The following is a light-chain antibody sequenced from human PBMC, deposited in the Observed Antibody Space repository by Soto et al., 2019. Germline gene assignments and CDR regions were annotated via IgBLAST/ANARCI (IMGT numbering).Light chain of an antibody. CDR2: GIS. CDR1: QSVSAN. Sequence: IVLTQSPAALYESLGERVTLSCRASQSVSANLAWYQQRPGQAPRLRIYGISNRAPDTPDRFSGSGSGTEFTNTISSLQSEDSAVYYCQQYNIWPPSTFGQGTKVEIK. CDR3: QQYNIWPPST. V-gene: IGKV3-15*01. J-gene: IGKJ1*01.